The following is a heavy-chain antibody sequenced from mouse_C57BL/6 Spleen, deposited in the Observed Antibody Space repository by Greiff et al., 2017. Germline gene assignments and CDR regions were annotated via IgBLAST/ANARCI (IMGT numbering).Heavy chain of an antibody. CDR3: VRDYGNPYYFDY. V-gene: IGHV1-61*01. D-gene: IGHD1-1*01. Sequence: QVQLQQPGAELVRPGSSVKLSCKASGYTFTSYWMDWVKQRPGQGLEWIGNIYPSDSETHYNQKFKDKTTLTVDKSSSTAYMQLSSLASEDSAGYYCVRDYGNPYYFDYWGQGTTLTVSS. CDR1: GYTFTSYW. J-gene: IGHJ2*01. CDR2: IYPSDSET.